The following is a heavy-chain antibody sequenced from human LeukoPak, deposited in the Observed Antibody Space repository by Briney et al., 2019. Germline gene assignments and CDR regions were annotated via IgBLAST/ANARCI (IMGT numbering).Heavy chain of an antibody. CDR1: GGSISSYC. CDR3: ARRLYGGNFDN. J-gene: IGHJ4*02. D-gene: IGHD4-23*01. CDR2: IYYSGST. V-gene: IGHV4-59*01. Sequence: SETLSLTCTVSGGSISSYCWSWIRHPPGKGLECIGYIYYSGSTSYSPSLKSRVTISVDTSKNQFSLKLSSVAAADTAVYYCARRLYGGNFDNWGQGTLVTVSS.